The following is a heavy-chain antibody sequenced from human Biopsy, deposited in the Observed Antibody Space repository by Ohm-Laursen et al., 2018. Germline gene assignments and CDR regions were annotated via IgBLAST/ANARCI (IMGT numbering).Heavy chain of an antibody. Sequence: SLRLSCSASGFTFTSYAMHWVRQAPGKGLEWVAVISYDGSGEYYADSLQGRFIISRDNPKNTVDLQMNSLRAEDTTVYFCARDGKRWDYSTYFSWHFDLWGRGTLVTVSS. J-gene: IGHJ2*01. CDR2: ISYDGSGE. CDR3: ARDGKRWDYSTYFSWHFDL. D-gene: IGHD4-11*01. V-gene: IGHV3-30*03. CDR1: GFTFTSYA.